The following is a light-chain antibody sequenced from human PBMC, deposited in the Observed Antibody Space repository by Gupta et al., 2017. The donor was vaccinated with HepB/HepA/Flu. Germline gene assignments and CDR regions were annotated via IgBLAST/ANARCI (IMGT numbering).Light chain of an antibody. Sequence: IVMHPPPLFLSVLPGEPASISCWTRNSFLRSNEYNCLDWYQQKPGQSPKLLIYLGSNRASGVPDRFSGSGSGTNFTLTISSVEAEDVAVYYCKQALSTPLTFGQGTKVDIK. V-gene: IGKV2-28*01. CDR2: LGS. J-gene: IGKJ3*01. CDR1: NSFLRSNEYNC. CDR3: KQALSTPLT.